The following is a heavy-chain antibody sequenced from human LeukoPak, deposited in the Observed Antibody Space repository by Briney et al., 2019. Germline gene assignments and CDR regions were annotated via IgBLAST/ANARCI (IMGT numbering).Heavy chain of an antibody. V-gene: IGHV3-23*01. D-gene: IGHD1-26*01. CDR3: AKDQTVGATFGVYFDY. Sequence: GGSLRLSCEASGFTFSSYGMSWVRQAPGKGLEWVSGISGSGGSIYYADSLKGRFTISKDNSKNTLYLQMNSLRAEDTAVYYCAKDQTVGATFGVYFDYWGQGTLVTVSS. CDR2: ISGSGGSI. J-gene: IGHJ4*02. CDR1: GFTFSSYG.